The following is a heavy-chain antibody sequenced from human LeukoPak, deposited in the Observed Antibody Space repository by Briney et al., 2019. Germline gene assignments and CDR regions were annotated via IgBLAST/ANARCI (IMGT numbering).Heavy chain of an antibody. CDR2: FDPEDGET. CDR1: GYTLTELS. Sequence: ASVKVSCKVSGYTLTELSMHWVRQAPRKGLEWMGGFDPEDGETIYAQKFQGRVTMTEDTSTDTAYMELSSLRSEDTAVYYCATVYYYGSGSYYNPLDYWGLGTLVTVSS. J-gene: IGHJ4*02. D-gene: IGHD3-10*01. CDR3: ATVYYYGSGSYYNPLDY. V-gene: IGHV1-24*01.